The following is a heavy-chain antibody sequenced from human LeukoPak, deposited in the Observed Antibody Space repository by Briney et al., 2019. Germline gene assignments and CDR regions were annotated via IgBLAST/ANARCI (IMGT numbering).Heavy chain of an antibody. J-gene: IGHJ1*01. CDR2: IYYSGST. CDR3: AYDYSNYGLQH. V-gene: IGHV4-59*08. CDR1: GGSISGYY. Sequence: SETLSLTCTVSGGSISGYYWSWIRQPPGEGLEYIGYIYYSGSTNYNPSLKSRVTISVDTSKNQFSLKLSSVTAADTAVYYCAYDYSNYGLQHWGQGTLVTVSS. D-gene: IGHD4-11*01.